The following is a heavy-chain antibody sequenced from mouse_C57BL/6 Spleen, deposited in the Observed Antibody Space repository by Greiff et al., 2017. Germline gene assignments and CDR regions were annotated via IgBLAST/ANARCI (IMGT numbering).Heavy chain of an antibody. CDR1: GYTFTDYE. CDR2: IDPETGGT. CDR3: TRPGTGNWFAY. D-gene: IGHD4-1*01. V-gene: IGHV1-15*01. J-gene: IGHJ3*01. Sequence: VQLQQSGAELVRPGASVTLSCKASGYTFTDYEMHWVKQTPVHGLEWIGAIDPETGGTAYNQKFKGKAILTADKSSSTAYMELRSLTSEDSAVYYCTRPGTGNWFAYWGQGTLVTVSA.